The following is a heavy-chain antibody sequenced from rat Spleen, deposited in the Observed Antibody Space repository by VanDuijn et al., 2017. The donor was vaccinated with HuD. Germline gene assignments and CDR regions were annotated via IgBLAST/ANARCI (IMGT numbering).Heavy chain of an antibody. D-gene: IGHD1-11*01. CDR2: ITSGGSNT. Sequence: EVQLVESDGGLVQPGRSLKLSCVASGFTFNSFVMAWVRQAPKKGLEWVASITSGGSNTYYPDSVKGRFTISRDNANNTLYLQMDSLRSEDTATYYCAKRGWYFFDYWGQGVMVTVSS. CDR3: AKRGWYFFDY. CDR1: GFTFNSFV. V-gene: IGHV5S13*01. J-gene: IGHJ2*01.